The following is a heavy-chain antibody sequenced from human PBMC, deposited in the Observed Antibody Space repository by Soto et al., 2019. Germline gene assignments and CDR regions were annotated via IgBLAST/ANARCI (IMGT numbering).Heavy chain of an antibody. Sequence: QVQLVESGGGVVQPGRSLRLSCAASGFTFSSYAMHWVRQGPGKGLEWMTDITNDGSNKYYADSVKGRFTISRDNSKNTLYLQMNSLRAEDTAVYYCASGLYSSYAFDNWGPGTVVTVSS. V-gene: IGHV3-30-3*01. D-gene: IGHD6-6*01. CDR3: ASGLYSSYAFDN. CDR2: ITNDGSNK. CDR1: GFTFSSYA. J-gene: IGHJ3*02.